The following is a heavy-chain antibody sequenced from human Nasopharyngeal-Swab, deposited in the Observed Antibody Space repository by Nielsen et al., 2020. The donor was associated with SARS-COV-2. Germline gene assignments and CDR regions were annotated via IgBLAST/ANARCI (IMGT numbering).Heavy chain of an antibody. CDR1: GFTFDDYA. CDR2: ISWNSGSI. J-gene: IGHJ4*02. D-gene: IGHD3-22*01. V-gene: IGHV3-9*01. Sequence: LKISCAASGFTFDDYAMHWVRQAPGKGLEWVSGISWNSGSIGYADSVKGRFTISRDNAKNSLYLQMNSLRAEDTALYYCANLYYYDSSGYPGGDYWGQGTLVTVSS. CDR3: ANLYYYDSSGYPGGDY.